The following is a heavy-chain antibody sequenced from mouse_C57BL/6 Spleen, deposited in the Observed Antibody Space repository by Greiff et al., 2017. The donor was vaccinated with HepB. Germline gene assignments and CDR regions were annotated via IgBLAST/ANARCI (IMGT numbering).Heavy chain of an antibody. V-gene: IGHV1-69*01. J-gene: IGHJ3*01. CDR3: ASGVLPGGFAY. CDR2: IDPSDSYT. D-gene: IGHD1-1*01. CDR1: GYTFTSYW. Sequence: QVQLQQPGAELVMPGASVKLSCKASGYTFTSYWMHWVKQRPGQGLEWIGEIDPSDSYTNYNQKFKGKSTLTVDKSSSTAYMQLSSLTSEDSAVYYCASGVLPGGFAYWGQGTLVTVSA.